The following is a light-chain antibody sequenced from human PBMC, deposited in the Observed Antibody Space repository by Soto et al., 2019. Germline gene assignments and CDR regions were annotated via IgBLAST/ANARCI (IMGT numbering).Light chain of an antibody. V-gene: IGLV9-49*01. Sequence: LVLTQPPSASASLGASVTLTCTLSSDYSNDNVDLYQQRPGKGPRFVMRVGTGGIVGSKGDGIPDRFSVVGSGLNRYLTIQNIQEEDEGDYHCGADHDSGSNFVYVFGPGTKVTVL. CDR1: SDYSNDN. J-gene: IGLJ1*01. CDR2: VGTGGIVG. CDR3: GADHDSGSNFVYV.